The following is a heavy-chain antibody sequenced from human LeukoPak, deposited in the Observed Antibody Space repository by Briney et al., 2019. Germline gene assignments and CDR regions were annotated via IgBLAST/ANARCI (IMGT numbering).Heavy chain of an antibody. CDR3: ARFTTVTHWHFDL. CDR1: GGSFSGYY. J-gene: IGHJ2*01. V-gene: IGHV4-34*01. CDR2: INHSGST. Sequence: PSETQSLTCAVYGGSFSGYYWSWIRQPPGKGLEWIGEINHSGSTNYNPSLKSRVTISVDTSKNQFSLKLSSVTAADTAVYYCARFTTVTHWHFDLWGRGTLVTVSS. D-gene: IGHD4-17*01.